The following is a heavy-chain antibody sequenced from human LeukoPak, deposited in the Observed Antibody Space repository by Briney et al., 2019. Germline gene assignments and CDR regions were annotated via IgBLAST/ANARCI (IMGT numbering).Heavy chain of an antibody. CDR3: ASTSVATKSAFDI. V-gene: IGHV4-39*01. CDR2: IYYSGST. D-gene: IGHD5-12*01. J-gene: IGHJ3*02. CDR1: GGSIRTSDYY. Sequence: SETLSLTCTVSGGSIRTSDYYWGWIRQPPGKGLEWIGNIYYSGSTYYIESLKSRVTISVDTSKNQFSLKVNSVTAADTAVYYCASTSVATKSAFDIWGQGTMVTVSS.